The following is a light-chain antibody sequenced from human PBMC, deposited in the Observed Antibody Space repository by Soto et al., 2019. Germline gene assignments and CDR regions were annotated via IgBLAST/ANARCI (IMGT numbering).Light chain of an antibody. V-gene: IGKV1-5*01. CDR1: QSISNY. J-gene: IGKJ1*01. Sequence: DIQMTQSPSSLSASVGDRVTITCRASQSISNYLNWYQQKPGKAPELLIYDASSLESGVPSRFSGSGSGTEFTLTISSLQPDDFATYYCQQYNSYSGTFGQGTKVDIK. CDR2: DAS. CDR3: QQYNSYSGT.